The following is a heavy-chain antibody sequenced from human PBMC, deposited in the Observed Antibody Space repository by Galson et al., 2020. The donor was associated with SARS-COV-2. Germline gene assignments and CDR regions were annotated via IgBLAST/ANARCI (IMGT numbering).Heavy chain of an antibody. Sequence: SETLSLTCTVSGGSISSYYWSWIRQPPGKGLEWIGYIYYSGSTNYNPSLKSRVTISVDTSKNQFSLKLSSVTAADTAVYYCARLVTIFGVVNAFDIWGQGTMVTVSS. D-gene: IGHD3-3*01. J-gene: IGHJ3*02. CDR1: GGSISSYY. V-gene: IGHV4-59*08. CDR2: IYYSGST. CDR3: ARLVTIFGVVNAFDI.